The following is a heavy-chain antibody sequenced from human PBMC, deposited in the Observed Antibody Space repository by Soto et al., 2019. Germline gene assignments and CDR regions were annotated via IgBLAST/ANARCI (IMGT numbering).Heavy chain of an antibody. D-gene: IGHD2-2*03. Sequence: DVQLVESGGGLVKPGGSLRLSCAASGFNFHTYTMTWVRQAPGKGLEWVSYISGTSETIFYADSVKGRFTISRDNAKNSLYLQLNSLRDEETAVCYCATGYCRSDNCHFTHWGQGTLVTVSS. CDR3: ATGYCRSDNCHFTH. CDR1: GFNFHTYT. V-gene: IGHV3-48*02. CDR2: ISGTSETI. J-gene: IGHJ4*02.